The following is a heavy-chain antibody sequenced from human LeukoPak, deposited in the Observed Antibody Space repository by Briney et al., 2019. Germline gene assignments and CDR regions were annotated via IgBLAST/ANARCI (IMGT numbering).Heavy chain of an antibody. CDR1: GFIFYDYA. V-gene: IGHV3-74*03. CDR3: ARYWFHAIDY. CDR2: ITSEGTST. Sequence: GGSLRLSCGASGFIFYDYAMHWVREAPGQGQVWGARITSEGTSTSYAECVEGRFTISRDNAKNTLYLQMSSLRAEDTALYYCARYWFHAIDYWGQGTLVTVSS. J-gene: IGHJ4*02. D-gene: IGHD2/OR15-2a*01.